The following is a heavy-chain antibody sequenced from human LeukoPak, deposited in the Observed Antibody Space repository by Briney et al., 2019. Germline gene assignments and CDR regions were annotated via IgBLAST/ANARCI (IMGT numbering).Heavy chain of an antibody. CDR1: GGSISSGGYY. D-gene: IGHD3-3*01. V-gene: IGHV4-31*03. Sequence: SETLSLTCTVSGGSISSGGYYWSWIRQHPGKGLEWIGYIYYSGSTYYNPSLKSRVTISVDTSKNQFSLKLSSVTAADTAVYYCARVPGNYDFWSGPRAYSHYWGQGTLVTVSS. J-gene: IGHJ4*02. CDR3: ARVPGNYDFWSGPRAYSHY. CDR2: IYYSGST.